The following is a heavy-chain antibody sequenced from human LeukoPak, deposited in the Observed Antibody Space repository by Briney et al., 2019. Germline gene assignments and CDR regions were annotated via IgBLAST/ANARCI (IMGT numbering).Heavy chain of an antibody. D-gene: IGHD3-10*01. CDR3: ARDRVTMVRGVNYYYGMDV. V-gene: IGHV1-24*01. Sequence: ASVKVSCKVSGYTLTELSMHWVRQAPGKGLEWMGGFDPEDGETIYAQKFQGRVTMTEDTSTDTAYMELSSLRSEDTAVYYCARDRVTMVRGVNYYYGMDVWGQGTTVTVSS. J-gene: IGHJ6*02. CDR2: FDPEDGET. CDR1: GYTLTELS.